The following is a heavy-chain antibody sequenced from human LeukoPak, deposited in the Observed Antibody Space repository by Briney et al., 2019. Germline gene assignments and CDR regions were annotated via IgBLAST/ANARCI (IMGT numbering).Heavy chain of an antibody. Sequence: GGSLRLSCAASGVTFSSYWMTWVRQAPGKGLEWVANIKQDGSEKYYVDSVKGRFTISRDNAKNSLYLQMNSLRAEDTAVYYCARQNWNYDYWGQGTLVTVSS. CDR3: ARQNWNYDY. J-gene: IGHJ4*02. D-gene: IGHD1-1*01. CDR2: IKQDGSEK. V-gene: IGHV3-7*01. CDR1: GVTFSSYW.